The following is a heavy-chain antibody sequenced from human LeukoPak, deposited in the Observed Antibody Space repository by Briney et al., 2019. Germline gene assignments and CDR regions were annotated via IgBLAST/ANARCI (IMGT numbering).Heavy chain of an antibody. CDR3: AREYSYESSAYYS. CDR1: GYTFTGYY. V-gene: IGHV1-2*02. D-gene: IGHD3-22*01. Sequence: GASVKVSCKASGYTFTGYYMHWVRQAPGQGLEWMGWINPNSGGTNYAQKFQGRVTMTRDTSISTAYMELSRLRSDDTAVYYCAREYSYESSAYYSWGQGTLVTVSS. J-gene: IGHJ4*02. CDR2: INPNSGGT.